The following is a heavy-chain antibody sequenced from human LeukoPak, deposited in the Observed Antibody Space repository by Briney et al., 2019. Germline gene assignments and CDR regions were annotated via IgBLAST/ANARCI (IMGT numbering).Heavy chain of an antibody. CDR2: IIPIFGTA. CDR3: ARPIRGATSYYYYYGMDV. CDR1: GGTFSSYA. Sequence: SVKVSCKASGGTFSSYAISWVRQAPGQGLEWMGGIIPIFGTANYAQKFQGRVTITADESTSTAYMELSSLRSEVTAVYYCARPIRGATSYYYYYGMDVWGQGTTVTVSS. J-gene: IGHJ6*02. D-gene: IGHD1-26*01. V-gene: IGHV1-69*13.